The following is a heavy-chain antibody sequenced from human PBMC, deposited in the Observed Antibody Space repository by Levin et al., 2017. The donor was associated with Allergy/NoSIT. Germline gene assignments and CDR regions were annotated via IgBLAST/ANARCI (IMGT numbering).Heavy chain of an antibody. V-gene: IGHV4-59*01. CDR3: ARGGEVTTAPL. Sequence: SETLSLTCTISGGSIYNYYWSWIRQPPGKGLEWIAYVYHSGSTKYNPSLESRVSLSIDMSKNQFSLKLTSVTDADTAVYYCARGGEVTTAPLWGQGTLVTVSS. CDR1: GGSIYNYY. J-gene: IGHJ4*02. D-gene: IGHD3-16*01. CDR2: VYHSGST.